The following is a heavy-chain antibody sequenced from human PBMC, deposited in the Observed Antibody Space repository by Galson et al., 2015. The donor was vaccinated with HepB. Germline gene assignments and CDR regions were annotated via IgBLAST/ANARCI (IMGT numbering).Heavy chain of an antibody. CDR1: RFTFSSYA. CDR2: ISYDGSNE. V-gene: IGHV3-30-3*01. CDR3: ARGRYMAKSNYYYYGMDV. D-gene: IGHD5-24*01. Sequence: SLRLSCAASRFTFSSYAMHWVRQAPGKGLEWVAVISYDGSNEYYADSVKGRFTISRDNSKNTLYLQMNRLRAEDTAVYYCARGRYMAKSNYYYYGMDVWGQGTTVTVSS. J-gene: IGHJ6*02.